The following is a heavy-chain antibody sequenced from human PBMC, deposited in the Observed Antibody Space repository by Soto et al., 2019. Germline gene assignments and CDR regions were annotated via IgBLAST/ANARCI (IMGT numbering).Heavy chain of an antibody. CDR1: GFTFSGSA. CDR2: IRSKANSYAT. D-gene: IGHD4-17*01. CDR3: TRNRYGDSLYYYGMDV. Sequence: PGGSLRLSCAASGFTFSGSAMHWVRQASGKGLEWVGRIRSKANSYATAYAASVKGRFTISRDDSKNTAYLQMNSLKTEDTAVYYCTRNRYGDSLYYYGMDVWGQGTTVTVSS. J-gene: IGHJ6*02. V-gene: IGHV3-73*01.